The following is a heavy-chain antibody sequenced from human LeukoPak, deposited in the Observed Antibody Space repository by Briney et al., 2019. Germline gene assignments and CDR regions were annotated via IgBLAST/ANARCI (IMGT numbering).Heavy chain of an antibody. D-gene: IGHD3-22*01. CDR2: INHSGST. J-gene: IGHJ4*02. CDR3: ARVGYYDSSGYAH. Sequence: SETLSLTCAVYGGSFSGYYWSWIRQPPGKGLEWIGEINHSGSTNHNPSLKSRVTISVDTSKNQFSLKLSSVTAADTAVYYCARVGYYDSSGYAHWGQGTLVTVSS. V-gene: IGHV4-34*01. CDR1: GGSFSGYY.